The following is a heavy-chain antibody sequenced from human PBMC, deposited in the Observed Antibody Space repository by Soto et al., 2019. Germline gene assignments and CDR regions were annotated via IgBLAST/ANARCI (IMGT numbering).Heavy chain of an antibody. V-gene: IGHV3-66*01. Sequence: PGXSLRLSCAASGFTVSSNYMSCVRQAPFRGLEWVSVIYSGGSTYYADSVKGRFTISRDNSKNTLYLQMNSLRAEDTAVYYCARDSSPYDSSGYFNGMDVWGQGTTVTVSS. D-gene: IGHD3-22*01. J-gene: IGHJ6*02. CDR2: IYSGGST. CDR1: GFTVSSNY. CDR3: ARDSSPYDSSGYFNGMDV.